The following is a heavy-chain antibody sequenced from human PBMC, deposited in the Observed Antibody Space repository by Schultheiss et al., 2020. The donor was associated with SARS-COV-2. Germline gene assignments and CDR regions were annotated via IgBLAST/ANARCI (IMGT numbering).Heavy chain of an antibody. CDR1: GGSFSGYY. V-gene: IGHV4-59*10. CDR3: ARVRQTRGFDY. Sequence: SQTLSLTCAVYGGSFSGYYWSWIRQPAGKGLEWIGRIYTSGSTNYNPSLKSRVTISVDTSKNQFSLRLNSVTAADTAVYFCARVRQTRGFDYWGQGTLVTVSS. CDR2: IYTSGST. J-gene: IGHJ4*02.